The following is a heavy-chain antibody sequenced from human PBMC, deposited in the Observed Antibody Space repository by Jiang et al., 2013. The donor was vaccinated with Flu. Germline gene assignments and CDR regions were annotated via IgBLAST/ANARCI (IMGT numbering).Heavy chain of an antibody. Sequence: EVKKPGASVKVSCKASGYTFPSYDLNWVRQATGQGLEWMGWMNPNSGDTAYAQKFQGRVTMTRNTSISTAYLEVSSLRSEDTAVYYCARGRLRGDSNNFGDGVDVWGQGTTVT. CDR2: MNPNSGDT. D-gene: IGHD5-24*01. V-gene: IGHV1-8*01. J-gene: IGHJ6*02. CDR1: GYTFPSYD. CDR3: ARGRLRGDSNNFGDGVDV.